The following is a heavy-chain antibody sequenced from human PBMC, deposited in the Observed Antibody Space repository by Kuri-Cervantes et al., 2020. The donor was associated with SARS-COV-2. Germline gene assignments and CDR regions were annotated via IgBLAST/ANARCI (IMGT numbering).Heavy chain of an antibody. CDR3: ARASSGFQH. CDR2: INPNSGGT. V-gene: IGHV1-2*02. D-gene: IGHD3-22*01. J-gene: IGHJ1*01. Sequence: ASVKVSCKASGYTFTSYGISWVRQAPGQGLEWMGWINPNSGGTNYAQKFQGRVTMTRDTSISTAYMELSRLRSDDTAVYYCARASSGFQHWGQGTLVTVSS. CDR1: GYTFTSYG.